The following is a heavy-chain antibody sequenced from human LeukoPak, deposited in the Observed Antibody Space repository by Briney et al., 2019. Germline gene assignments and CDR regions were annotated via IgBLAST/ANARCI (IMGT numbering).Heavy chain of an antibody. J-gene: IGHJ6*02. Sequence: PGGSLRFSCAASGFSISAYWMSWVRQAPGKGLEWVANINQDGSDKYSVDSVKGRFTISRDNAKNSLYLEMNSLRADDTAVYYCARDLVVVGSSFSYGMDVWGQGTTVTVSS. CDR1: GFSISAYW. CDR2: INQDGSDK. CDR3: ARDLVVVGSSFSYGMDV. V-gene: IGHV3-7*01. D-gene: IGHD2-15*01.